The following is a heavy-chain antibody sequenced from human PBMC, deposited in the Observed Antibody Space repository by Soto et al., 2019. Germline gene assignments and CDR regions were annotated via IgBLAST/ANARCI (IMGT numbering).Heavy chain of an antibody. J-gene: IGHJ6*02. CDR2: IIPIFGTA. V-gene: IGHV1-69*06. Sequence: QVQLVQSGAEVKKPGSSVKVSCKASGGTFSSYAISWVRQAPGQGLEWMGGIIPIFGTANYAQKFQGRVTITADKSTSTAYMELSSLRSEDTAVYYCAVGRYCSSTSCYTDYYYDMDVWGQGTTVTVSS. CDR1: GGTFSSYA. D-gene: IGHD2-2*02. CDR3: AVGRYCSSTSCYTDYYYDMDV.